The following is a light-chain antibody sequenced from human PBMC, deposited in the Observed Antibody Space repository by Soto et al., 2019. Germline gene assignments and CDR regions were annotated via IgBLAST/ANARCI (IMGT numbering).Light chain of an antibody. V-gene: IGLV1-44*01. CDR1: SSNIGSNT. Sequence: QSVLTQPPSASGTPGQRVTISCSGGSSNIGSNTLNWYQQLPGTAPKLLIYSNHQQPSGVPDRFSGSKSGTSASLAISGLQSEDEADYYCAAWDDSLNGPWVFGGGTKLTVL. CDR2: SNH. J-gene: IGLJ3*02. CDR3: AAWDDSLNGPWV.